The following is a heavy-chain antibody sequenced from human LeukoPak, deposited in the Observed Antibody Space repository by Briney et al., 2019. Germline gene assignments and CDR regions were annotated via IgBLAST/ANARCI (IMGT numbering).Heavy chain of an antibody. CDR3: ARGGSYLSAFDI. CDR1: GFTFSSYE. V-gene: IGHV3-53*01. Sequence: GGSLRLSCAASGFTFSSYEMNWVRQAPGKGLEWVSIIYSGGSTFYAGSVKGRFTISRDNSKNTLYLQMNSLRAEDTAVYYCARGGSYLSAFDIWGQGTMVTVSS. J-gene: IGHJ3*02. D-gene: IGHD1-26*01. CDR2: IYSGGST.